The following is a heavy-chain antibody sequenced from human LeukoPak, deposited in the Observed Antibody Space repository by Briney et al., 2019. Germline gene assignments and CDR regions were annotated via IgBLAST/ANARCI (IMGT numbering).Heavy chain of an antibody. J-gene: IGHJ4*02. CDR3: AREKGRGYFDY. D-gene: IGHD3-10*01. V-gene: IGHV1-18*01. Sequence: GASVKVSCKTSGYTFDIFGISWVRQAPGQGLEWLGWISTYNGNTNYTQNLQGRITVTADASSTTVYMELRSLTYEDTAVYYCAREKGRGYFDYWGQGTLVTVSS. CDR2: ISTYNGNT. CDR1: GYTFDIFG.